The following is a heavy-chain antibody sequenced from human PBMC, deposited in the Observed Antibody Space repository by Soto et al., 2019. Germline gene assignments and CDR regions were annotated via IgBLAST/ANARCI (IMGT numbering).Heavy chain of an antibody. J-gene: IGHJ5*02. Sequence: QITLKESGPPLVEPTQTLTLTCAFSGFSLSTSGVGVGWIRQPPGKALEWLAFIYWDNDKRYSPSLKTRLTILKDTSITQVILIMTNMDPGDTATYYCAYRRDYVNSWDSGWFDPWGQGTLVTVSS. CDR1: GFSLSTSGVG. CDR2: IYWDNDK. D-gene: IGHD2-15*01. V-gene: IGHV2-5*02. CDR3: AYRRDYVNSWDSGWFDP.